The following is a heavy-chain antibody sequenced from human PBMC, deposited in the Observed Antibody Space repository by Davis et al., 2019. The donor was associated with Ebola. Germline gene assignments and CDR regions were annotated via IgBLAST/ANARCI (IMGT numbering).Heavy chain of an antibody. D-gene: IGHD6-6*01. J-gene: IGHJ4*02. CDR3: AKGSSPRG. CDR1: GFTVSSNY. Sequence: GESLKISCAASGFTVSSNYMIWVRQAPGKGLEWVSLLYSSGSTFYADSVKGRFIISRDNYENTLYLQMNSLRVEDTAVYYCAKGSSPRGWGQGTLVTVSS. CDR2: LYSSGST. V-gene: IGHV3-53*01.